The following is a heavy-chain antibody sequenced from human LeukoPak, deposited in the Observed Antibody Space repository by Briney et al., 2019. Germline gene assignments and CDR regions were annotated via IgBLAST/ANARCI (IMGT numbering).Heavy chain of an antibody. J-gene: IGHJ4*02. CDR3: ARVTGYMIEDYFDY. CDR2: IYTRGTT. CDR1: RGSISNFY. Sequence: SETLSLTCTVSRGSISNFYWSWIRQPAGKGLEWIGHIYTRGTTNYNPSLKSRVTMSVDTSKNQFSLKLSSVTAADTAVYYCARVTGYMIEDYFDYWGQGTLVTVSS. V-gene: IGHV4-4*07. D-gene: IGHD3-22*01.